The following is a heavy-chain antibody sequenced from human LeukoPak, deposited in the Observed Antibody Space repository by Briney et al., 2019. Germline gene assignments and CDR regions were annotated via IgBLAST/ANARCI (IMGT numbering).Heavy chain of an antibody. Sequence: PGGSLRLSCAASGFTFSDYYMSWIRQAPGKGLEWVSYISSSSSYTNYADSVKGRFTISRDNAKNSLYLQMNSLRAEDTAVYYCSRGGTDDPFNSWGQGTLVTVSS. V-gene: IGHV3-11*06. CDR3: SRGGTDDPFNS. CDR2: ISSSSSYT. D-gene: IGHD1-1*01. J-gene: IGHJ4*02. CDR1: GFTFSDYY.